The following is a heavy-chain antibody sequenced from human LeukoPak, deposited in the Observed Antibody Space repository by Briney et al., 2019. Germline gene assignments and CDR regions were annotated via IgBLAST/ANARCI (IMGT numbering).Heavy chain of an antibody. J-gene: IGHJ4*02. CDR3: ARVGVVNGYYYFDC. CDR1: GFTVSSNY. Sequence: GGSLRLSCAASGFTVSSNYMSWVRQAPGKGLEWVSVIYSGGSTYYADSVKGRFTISRDNSKNTLYLQVNSLRAEDTAVYYCARVGVVNGYYYFDCRGQGTLVTVSS. D-gene: IGHD5-24*01. V-gene: IGHV3-53*01. CDR2: IYSGGST.